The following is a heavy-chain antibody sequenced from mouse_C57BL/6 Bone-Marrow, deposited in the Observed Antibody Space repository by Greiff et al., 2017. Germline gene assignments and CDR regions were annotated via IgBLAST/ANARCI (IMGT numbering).Heavy chain of an antibody. CDR1: GYSITSDY. CDR2: ISYSGST. CDR3: ARVDYGSSYAMDY. J-gene: IGHJ4*01. D-gene: IGHD1-1*01. V-gene: IGHV3-8*01. Sequence: EVKLMESGPGLAKPSQTLSLTCSVTGYSITSDYWNCIRKFPGNKLEYMGYISYSGSTYYNPSLKSRISITRDTSKNQYYLQLNSVTTEDTATYYCARVDYGSSYAMDYWGQGTSVTVSS.